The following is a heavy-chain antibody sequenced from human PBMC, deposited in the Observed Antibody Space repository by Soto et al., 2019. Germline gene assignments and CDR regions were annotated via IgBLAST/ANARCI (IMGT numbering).Heavy chain of an antibody. CDR1: GGSISSSSYY. CDR3: AIHGSGSS. CDR2: IYYSGST. Sequence: ETLSLTCTVSGGSISSSSYYWGWIRQPPGKGLEWIGSIYYSGSTYYNPSLKSRVTISVDTSKNQFSLKLSSVTAADTAVYYCAIHGSGSSWGQGTLVTVS. J-gene: IGHJ5*02. V-gene: IGHV4-39*01. D-gene: IGHD3-10*01.